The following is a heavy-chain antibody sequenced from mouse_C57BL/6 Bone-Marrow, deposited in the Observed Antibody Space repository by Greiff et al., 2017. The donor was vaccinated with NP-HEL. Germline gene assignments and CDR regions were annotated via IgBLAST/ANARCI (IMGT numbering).Heavy chain of an antibody. CDR3: ARGAFYYAMDY. J-gene: IGHJ4*01. V-gene: IGHV5-4*03. CDR1: GFPFSSYA. CDR2: ISDGGSYT. Sequence: EVKLMESGGGLVKPGGSLKLSCAASGFPFSSYAMSWVRQTPEKRLEWVATISDGGSYTYYPDNVKCRFTIARENAKNNLYLQMSHLKSEDTAMYYCARGAFYYAMDYWGQGTSVTVSS.